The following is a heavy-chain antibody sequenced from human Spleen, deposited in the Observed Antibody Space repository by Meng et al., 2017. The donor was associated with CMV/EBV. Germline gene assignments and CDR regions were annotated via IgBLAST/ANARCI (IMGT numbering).Heavy chain of an antibody. CDR1: GYNFANYW. Sequence: GESLKISCKGSGYNFANYWIGWVRQIPGEGLEWMGVIYPGDSDTRYSPSFQGQVTISVDESINTAFLQWSSLKASDTAMYYCARRGGLGYCTNGVCYGDGFDIWGQGTMVTVSS. D-gene: IGHD2-8*01. V-gene: IGHV5-51*01. J-gene: IGHJ3*02. CDR2: IYPGDSDT. CDR3: ARRGGLGYCTNGVCYGDGFDI.